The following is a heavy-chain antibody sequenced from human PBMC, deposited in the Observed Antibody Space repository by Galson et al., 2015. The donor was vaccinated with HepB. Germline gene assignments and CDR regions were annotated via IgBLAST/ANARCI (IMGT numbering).Heavy chain of an antibody. J-gene: IGHJ4*02. D-gene: IGHD2-21*02. CDR2: IIPIFGIA. CDR1: GGTFSSYA. V-gene: IGHV1-69*10. Sequence: SVKVSCKASGGTFSSYAISWVRQAPGQGLEWMGGIIPIFGIANYAQKFQGRVTITADKSTSTAYMELSSLRSEDTAVYYCARDNCGGDCYYDYWGQGTLVTVSS. CDR3: ARDNCGGDCYYDY.